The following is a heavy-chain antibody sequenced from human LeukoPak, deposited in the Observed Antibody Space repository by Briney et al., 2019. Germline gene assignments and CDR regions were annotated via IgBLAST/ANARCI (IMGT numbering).Heavy chain of an antibody. V-gene: IGHV4-4*02. CDR2: IFHSGSP. Sequence: SGTLSLTCAVSGGSISSSHWWTWVRQPPGKGLEWIGEIFHSGSPNYNPSLKSRVTISIDSSRNQFTLKLSSVTAADTAVYYCARDQSVRSCYFDYWGQGTLVTVSS. CDR1: GGSISSSHW. D-gene: IGHD6-13*01. CDR3: ARDQSVRSCYFDY. J-gene: IGHJ4*02.